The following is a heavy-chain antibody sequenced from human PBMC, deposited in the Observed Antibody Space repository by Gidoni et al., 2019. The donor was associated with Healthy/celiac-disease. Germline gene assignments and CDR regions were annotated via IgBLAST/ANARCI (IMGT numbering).Heavy chain of an antibody. D-gene: IGHD2-15*01. J-gene: IGHJ4*02. CDR1: GFPCSDYY. CDR2: FRSSSSYT. V-gene: IGHV3-11*05. Sequence: QVKLVEAGGGLVKPGGSLRLSCAASGFPCSDYYMSWLRQAPGTGLEWVSYFRSSSSYTTYADSVKGRFTISRDNAKNSLYLQMNSLRAEDTAVYYCAKLYCSGGSCVLDYWVQGTLVTVSS. CDR3: AKLYCSGGSCVLDY.